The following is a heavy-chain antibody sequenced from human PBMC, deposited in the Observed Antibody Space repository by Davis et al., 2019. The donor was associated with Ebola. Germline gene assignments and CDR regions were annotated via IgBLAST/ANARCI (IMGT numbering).Heavy chain of an antibody. Sequence: ASVKVSCKASGYTFTGYYMHWVRQAPGQGLEWMGRINPNSGGTNYAQKFQGRVTMTRDTSISTAYMELSRLRSDDTAVYYCARAGYYYDSSGYYLLLDYWGQGTLVTVSS. CDR2: INPNSGGT. J-gene: IGHJ4*02. CDR1: GYTFTGYY. D-gene: IGHD3-22*01. V-gene: IGHV1-2*06. CDR3: ARAGYYYDSSGYYLLLDY.